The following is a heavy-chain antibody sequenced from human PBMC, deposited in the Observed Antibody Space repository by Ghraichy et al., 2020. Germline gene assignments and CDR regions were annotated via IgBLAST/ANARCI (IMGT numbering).Heavy chain of an antibody. CDR2: INHSGST. V-gene: IGHV4-34*01. D-gene: IGHD5-18*01. Sequence: SETLSLTCAVYGGSFSGYYWSWIRQPPGKGLEWIGEINHSGSTNYNPSLKSRVTISVDTSKNQFSLKLSSVTAADTAVYYCARGGRLYSYGIPQTNPRYYYYGMDVWGQGTTVTVSS. CDR1: GGSFSGYY. CDR3: ARGGRLYSYGIPQTNPRYYYYGMDV. J-gene: IGHJ6*02.